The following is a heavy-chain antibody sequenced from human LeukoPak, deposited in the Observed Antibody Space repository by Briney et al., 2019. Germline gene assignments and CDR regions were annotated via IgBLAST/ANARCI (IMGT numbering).Heavy chain of an antibody. CDR1: GYTFNGNY. V-gene: IGHV1-2*02. J-gene: IGHJ5*02. CDR2: INPHSGGT. Sequence: ASVKVSCKASGYTFNGNYIHWVRQAPGQGLEWMGWINPHSGGTNSAQKLQGRVTMTTDTSTSTAYMELRSLRPDDTAVYYCARLNARGNWFDPWGQGTLVTVSS. CDR3: ARLNARGNWFDP.